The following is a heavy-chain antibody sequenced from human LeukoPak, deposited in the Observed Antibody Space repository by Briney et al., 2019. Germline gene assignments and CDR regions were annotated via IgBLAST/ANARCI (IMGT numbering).Heavy chain of an antibody. V-gene: IGHV3-30*02. CDR3: ARVRSAAAGPLDY. D-gene: IGHD6-13*01. J-gene: IGHJ4*02. CDR2: IRYDGSNK. CDR1: GLTFSSYG. Sequence: GGSLRLSCAASGLTFSSYGMHWVRQAPGKGLEWVAFIRYDGSNKYYADSVKGRFTISRDNSKNTLYLQMNRLRADDTAVYHCARVRSAAAGPLDYWGQGTLVTVSS.